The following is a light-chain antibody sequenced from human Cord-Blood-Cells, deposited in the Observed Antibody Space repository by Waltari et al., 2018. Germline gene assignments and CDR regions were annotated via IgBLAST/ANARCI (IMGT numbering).Light chain of an antibody. CDR2: AAS. V-gene: IGKV1-39*01. Sequence: DIQMTQSPYSLSASVGDRVTITCRANQSISSYLNWYQQKPGKAPNLLIYAASSLQSGVPSRFSGIGSGTDSTLTISSLEPDDFATYYGQQSYSTPRTFGQGTKVDIK. CDR1: QSISSY. J-gene: IGKJ1*01. CDR3: QQSYSTPRT.